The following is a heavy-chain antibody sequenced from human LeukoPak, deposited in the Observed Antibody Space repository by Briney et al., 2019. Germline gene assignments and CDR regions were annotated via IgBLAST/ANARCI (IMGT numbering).Heavy chain of an antibody. Sequence: GGSLRLSCAASGLTVSSTYMSWVRQAPGKGLECVSVIYTGGDTYYADSVKGRFIISRDNGENSLYLQMNSLRAEDTAVYYCARDKTQGDISGSIFKDWGRGTLATVSS. CDR2: IYTGGDT. CDR1: GLTVSSTY. V-gene: IGHV3-53*01. D-gene: IGHD3-10*01. CDR3: ARDKTQGDISGSIFKD. J-gene: IGHJ4*02.